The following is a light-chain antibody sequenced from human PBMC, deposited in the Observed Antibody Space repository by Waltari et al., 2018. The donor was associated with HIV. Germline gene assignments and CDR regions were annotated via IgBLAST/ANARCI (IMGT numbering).Light chain of an antibody. CDR2: HAS. V-gene: IGKV1-39*01. CDR3: QQTFSPPRT. CDR1: QNIINY. Sequence: DINMTQSPSYLSASVGDRVPITCRASQNIINYLNWYHQSPGKAPKLLIFHASALQNGVSSRFSGSGSGTEFTLSIAGLQPDDFGTYSCQQTFSPPRTFGPGT. J-gene: IGKJ3*01.